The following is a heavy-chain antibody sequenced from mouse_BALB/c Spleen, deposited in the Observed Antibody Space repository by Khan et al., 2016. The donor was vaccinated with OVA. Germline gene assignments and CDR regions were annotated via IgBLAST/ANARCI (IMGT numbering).Heavy chain of an antibody. CDR2: IAPGSGST. D-gene: IGHD1-1*01. CDR3: ASSNYYGSGLYAMDY. CDR1: GYTFTSYW. Sequence: DLVMPGAAVTLSCKASGYTFTSYWINWIKQRPGQGLEWIGRIAPGSGSTSSNDMFKGKATLTVDASSSTAYIQHSSLSSEDSAVYFCASSNYYGSGLYAMDYWGQGTSVTVSS. V-gene: IGHV1S41*01. J-gene: IGHJ4*01.